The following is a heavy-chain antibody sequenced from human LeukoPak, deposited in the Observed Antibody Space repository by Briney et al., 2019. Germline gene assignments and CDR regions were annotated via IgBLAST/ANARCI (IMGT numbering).Heavy chain of an antibody. V-gene: IGHV3-21*01. CDR2: ISSSSSFI. D-gene: IGHD3-16*01. CDR1: GFNFGSYS. Sequence: ARGSLRLSCAGSGFNFGSYSMSWVRQAPGKGLEFVSSISSSSSFIYYADSVKGRYTISRDNSKNTLYLQMNSLRAEDTAVYYCAKAIRGAAFDIWGQGTMVTVSS. J-gene: IGHJ3*02. CDR3: AKAIRGAAFDI.